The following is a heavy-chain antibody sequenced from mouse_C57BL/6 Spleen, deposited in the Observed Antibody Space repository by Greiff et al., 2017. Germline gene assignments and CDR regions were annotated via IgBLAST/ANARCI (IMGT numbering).Heavy chain of an antibody. CDR1: GFTFSSYA. D-gene: IGHD1-1*01. CDR3: TRGDYGSSLGAY. Sequence: EVKVVESGEGLVKPGGSLKLSCAASGFTFSSYAMSWVRQTPEKRLEWVAYISSGGDYIYYADTVKGRFTISRDNARNTLYLQMSSLKSEDTAMYYCTRGDYGSSLGAYWGQGTLVTVSA. CDR2: ISSGGDYI. J-gene: IGHJ3*01. V-gene: IGHV5-9-1*02.